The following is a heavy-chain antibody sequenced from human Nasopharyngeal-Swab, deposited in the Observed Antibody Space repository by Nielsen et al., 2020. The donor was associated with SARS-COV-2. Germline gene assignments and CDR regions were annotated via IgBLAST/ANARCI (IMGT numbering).Heavy chain of an antibody. CDR1: GFTFSSYG. Sequence: GESLKIPCAASGFTFSSYGMHWVRQAPGKGLEWVAVISYDGSNKYYADSVKGRFTISRDNSKNTLYLQMNSLRAEDTAVYYCAKGSGSGYYWYFDYWGQGTLVTVSS. V-gene: IGHV3-30*18. D-gene: IGHD3-3*01. CDR2: ISYDGSNK. J-gene: IGHJ4*02. CDR3: AKGSGSGYYWYFDY.